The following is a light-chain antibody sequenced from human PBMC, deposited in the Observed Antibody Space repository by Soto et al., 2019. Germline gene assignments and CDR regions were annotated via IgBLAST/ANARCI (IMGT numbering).Light chain of an antibody. CDR2: DVS. CDR1: SSDVGGYNY. Sequence: QSVLTQPASVSGSPGQSITISCTGTSSDVGGYNYVSWYQHHPGKAPKLIIYDVSNPPSGVSNRFSGSKSGNTASLTISGLQPEDEADYYCSSYTTSNTRQIVFGTGTKLTVL. CDR3: SSYTTSNTRQIV. V-gene: IGLV2-14*03. J-gene: IGLJ1*01.